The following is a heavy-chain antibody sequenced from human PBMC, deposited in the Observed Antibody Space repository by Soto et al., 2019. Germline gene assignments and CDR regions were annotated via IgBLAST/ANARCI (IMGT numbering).Heavy chain of an antibody. CDR2: INGSGGRT. CDR3: VKWGDDSKYFYH. V-gene: IGHV3-23*01. Sequence: QPXGSLRLSCAAAEFILSKSSMMWVRQAPGAGLEWVSGINGSGGRTFYADSVKGRFTISRDNLKNTLFMQMNSLKAEDTAIYYCVKWGDDSKYFYHWGQGTLVTVSS. D-gene: IGHD2-21*02. CDR1: EFILSKSS. J-gene: IGHJ1*01.